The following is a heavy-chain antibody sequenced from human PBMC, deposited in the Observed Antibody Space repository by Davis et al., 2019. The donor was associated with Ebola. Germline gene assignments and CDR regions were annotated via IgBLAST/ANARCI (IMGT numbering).Heavy chain of an antibody. CDR1: GFTFNKYE. D-gene: IGHD5-18*01. CDR2: ISDSGSTT. J-gene: IGHJ4*02. V-gene: IGHV3-48*03. CDR3: VPGTWI. Sequence: GESLKISCAASGFTFNKYEMNWVRQAPGKRLEWISYISDSGSTTYYTDSVKGRFTISRDNAKNSLYLQMNTLRVEDTAIYYCVPGTWIRGQGTLVTVSS.